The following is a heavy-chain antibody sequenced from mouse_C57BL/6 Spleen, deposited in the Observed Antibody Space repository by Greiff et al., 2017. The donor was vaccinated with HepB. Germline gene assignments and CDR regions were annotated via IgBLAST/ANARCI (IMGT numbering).Heavy chain of an antibody. CDR3: AREGNWAWFAY. Sequence: EVKLVESGGGLVKPGGSLKLSCAASGFTFSSYAMSWVRQTPEKRLEWVATISDGGSYTYYPDNVKGRFTISRDNAKNNLYLQMSHLKSEDTAMYYCAREGNWAWFAYWGQGTLVTVSA. D-gene: IGHD4-1*01. CDR2: ISDGGSYT. J-gene: IGHJ3*01. CDR1: GFTFSSYA. V-gene: IGHV5-4*01.